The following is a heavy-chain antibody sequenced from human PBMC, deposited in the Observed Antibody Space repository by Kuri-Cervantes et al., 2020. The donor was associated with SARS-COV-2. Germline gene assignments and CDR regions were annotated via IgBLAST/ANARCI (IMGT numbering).Heavy chain of an antibody. V-gene: IGHV1-69*10. J-gene: IGHJ4*02. D-gene: IGHD2-2*02. Sequence: SVKVSCKASGGTFSSYAISWVRQAPGQGLEWMGGIIPIFGIANYAQKFQGRVTITADKSTSTAYMELSSLRSDDTAVYYCAREGDCSSSSCYTREFDYWGQGTLVTVSS. CDR1: GGTFSSYA. CDR3: AREGDCSSSSCYTREFDY. CDR2: IIPIFGIA.